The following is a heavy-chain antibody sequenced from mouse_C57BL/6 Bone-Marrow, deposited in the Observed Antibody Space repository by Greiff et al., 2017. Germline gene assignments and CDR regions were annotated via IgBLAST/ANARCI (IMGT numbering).Heavy chain of an antibody. CDR3: TALPCSAY. V-gene: IGHV6-3*01. CDR2: IRLKSDNYAT. Sequence: EVMLVESGGGLVQPGGSMKLSCVASGFTFSNYWMNWVRQSPEKGLEWVAQIRLKSDNYATHYAESVKGRFTISRDDSKSSVYLQMNNLRAEDTGIYYCTALPCSAYWGQGTLVTVSA. CDR1: GFTFSNYW. J-gene: IGHJ3*01.